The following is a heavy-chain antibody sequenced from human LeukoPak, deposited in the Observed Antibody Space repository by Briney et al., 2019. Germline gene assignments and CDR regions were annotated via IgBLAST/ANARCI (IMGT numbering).Heavy chain of an antibody. D-gene: IGHD3-22*01. Sequence: GGSLRLSCAASGFTFSSYAMSWVRQAPGKGLEWVSAISGSGGSTYYADSVKGRSTISRDNSKNTLYLQMNSLRAEDTAVYYCAKPLRHYDSSGYRAFDIWGQGTMVTVSS. CDR2: ISGSGGST. CDR1: GFTFSSYA. V-gene: IGHV3-23*01. CDR3: AKPLRHYDSSGYRAFDI. J-gene: IGHJ3*02.